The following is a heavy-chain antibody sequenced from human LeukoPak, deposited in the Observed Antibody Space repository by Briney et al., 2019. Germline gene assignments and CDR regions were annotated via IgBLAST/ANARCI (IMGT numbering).Heavy chain of an antibody. D-gene: IGHD1-1*01. CDR2: IYYSGST. V-gene: IGHV4-31*03. CDR3: ARVLEALFDP. Sequence: PSETLSLTCTVSGGSISSGGYYSSWIRQHPGKGLEWIGYIYYSGSTYYNPSLKSRVTISVDTSKNQFSLKLSSVTAADTAVYYCARVLEALFDPWGQGTLVTVSS. CDR1: GGSISSGGYY. J-gene: IGHJ5*02.